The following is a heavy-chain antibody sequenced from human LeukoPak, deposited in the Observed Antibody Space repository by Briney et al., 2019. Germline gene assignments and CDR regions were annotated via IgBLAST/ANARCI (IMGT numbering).Heavy chain of an antibody. CDR1: GFTVSSNY. CDR2: IYSGGST. CDR3: ARKSGSYGLGAFDI. V-gene: IGHV3-53*05. Sequence: GGSLRLSCAASGFTVSSNYMSWVRQAPGKGLEWVSVIYSGGSTYYADSVKGRFTISRDNSKNTLYLQMNSLRAEDMALYYCARKSGSYGLGAFDIWGQGTMVTVSS. J-gene: IGHJ3*02. D-gene: IGHD1-26*01.